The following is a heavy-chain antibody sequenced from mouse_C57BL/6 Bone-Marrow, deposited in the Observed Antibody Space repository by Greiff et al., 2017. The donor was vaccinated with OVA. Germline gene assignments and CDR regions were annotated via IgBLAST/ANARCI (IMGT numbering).Heavy chain of an antibody. V-gene: IGHV5-12*01. CDR1: GFTFSDYY. D-gene: IGHD2-3*01. J-gene: IGHJ3*01. Sequence: EVKLVESGGGLVQPGGSLKLSCAASGFTFSDYYMYWVRQTPEKRLEWVAYISNGGGSTYYPDTVKGRFTISRDNAKNTLYLQMSRLKSEDTAMYYCARTYDGYYEVAYWGQGTLVTVSA. CDR2: ISNGGGST. CDR3: ARTYDGYYEVAY.